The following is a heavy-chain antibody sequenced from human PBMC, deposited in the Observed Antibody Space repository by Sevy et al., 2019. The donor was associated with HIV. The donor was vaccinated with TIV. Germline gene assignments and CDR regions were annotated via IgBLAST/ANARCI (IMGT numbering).Heavy chain of an antibody. CDR1: GFTFNYAW. J-gene: IGHJ6*02. CDR2: IKSKTDGGTA. CDR3: ASVVKNDFLDGHVNYYGLDV. Sequence: GGSLRLSCAASGFTFNYAWMSWVRQAPGKGLEWVGRIKSKTDGGTADYAAHVKGSFTISRDDSENTLYLQMNSLKTEDTAVYYCASVVKNDFLDGHVNYYGLDVWGQGTTVTVSS. V-gene: IGHV3-15*01. D-gene: IGHD3-3*01.